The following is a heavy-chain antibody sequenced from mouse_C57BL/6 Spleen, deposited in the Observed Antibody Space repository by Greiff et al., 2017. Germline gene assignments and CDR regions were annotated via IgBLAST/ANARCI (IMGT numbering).Heavy chain of an antibody. CDR2: INPNNGGT. J-gene: IGHJ4*01. Sequence: VQLQQSGPELVKPGASVKMSCKASGYTFTDYNMHWVKQSHGKSLEWIGYINPNNGGTSYNQKFKGKATLTVNKSSSTAYMELRSLTSEESAVYYCARGGYPYYYAMDYWGQGTSVTVSS. CDR1: GYTFTDYN. D-gene: IGHD3-1*01. CDR3: ARGGYPYYYAMDY. V-gene: IGHV1-22*01.